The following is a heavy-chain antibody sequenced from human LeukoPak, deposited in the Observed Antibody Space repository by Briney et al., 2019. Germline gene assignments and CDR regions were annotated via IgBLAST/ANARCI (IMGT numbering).Heavy chain of an antibody. Sequence: SETLSLTCTVSGDSISSYYWSWIRQPAGQGLEWIGRFYTSGSPTYNPSLKSRVSMSLDTSKNQFSLKLNSVTAADTAVYYCAKEALIEGFYYYMDVWGKGTTVTVSS. CDR1: GDSISSYY. J-gene: IGHJ6*03. D-gene: IGHD3-22*01. CDR2: FYTSGSP. V-gene: IGHV4-4*07. CDR3: AKEALIEGFYYYMDV.